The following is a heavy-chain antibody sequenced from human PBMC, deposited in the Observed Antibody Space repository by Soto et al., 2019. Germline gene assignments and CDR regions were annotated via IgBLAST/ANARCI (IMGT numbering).Heavy chain of an antibody. CDR1: GGTFSSYA. V-gene: IGHV1-69*01. CDR2: IIPIFGTA. D-gene: IGHD2-21*02. J-gene: IGHJ4*02. CDR3: ARDLVVVTASGGYFDY. Sequence: QVQLVQSGAEVKKPGSSVKVSCKASGGTFSSYAISWVRQAPGQGLEWMGGIIPIFGTANYAQKFQGRVTITADESTSTAYMELSSLRSEDTAVYYCARDLVVVTASGGYFDYWGQGPLVTVSS.